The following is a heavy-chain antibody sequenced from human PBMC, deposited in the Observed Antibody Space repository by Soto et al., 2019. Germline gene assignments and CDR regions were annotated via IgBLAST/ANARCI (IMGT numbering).Heavy chain of an antibody. D-gene: IGHD3-3*01. CDR3: AREFLRWGVVIGH. J-gene: IGHJ4*02. Sequence: GGSLRLSCAASGFTFSSYSMNWVRQAPGKGLEWVSSISSSSSYIYYADSVKGRFTISRDNAKNSLYLQMNSLRAEDTAVYYCAREFLRWGVVIGHWGQGTLVTVSS. CDR1: GFTFSSYS. V-gene: IGHV3-21*01. CDR2: ISSSSSYI.